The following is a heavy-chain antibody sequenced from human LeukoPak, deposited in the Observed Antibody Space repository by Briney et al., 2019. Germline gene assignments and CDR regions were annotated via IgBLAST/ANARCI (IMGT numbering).Heavy chain of an antibody. D-gene: IGHD2-2*01. Sequence: GGSLRLSCAASGFTFSSYSMNWVRQAPRKGLEWVSSISSSSSYIYYADSVKGRFTISRDNATNSLYLQMNSLRAEDTAVYYCASTNGIVVVPAAALNWGEGTMVSVSS. J-gene: IGHJ4*02. CDR1: GFTFSSYS. V-gene: IGHV3-21*01. CDR3: ASTNGIVVVPAAALN. CDR2: ISSSSSYI.